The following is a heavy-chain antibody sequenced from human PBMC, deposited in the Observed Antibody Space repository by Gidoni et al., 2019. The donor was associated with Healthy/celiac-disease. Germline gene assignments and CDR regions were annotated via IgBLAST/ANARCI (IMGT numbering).Heavy chain of an antibody. V-gene: IGHV3-15*01. CDR1: GFTFSNAW. CDR2: IKSKTDGGTT. CDR3: TTGPPDIVVVPAAEGAFDI. Sequence: EVQLVESGGGLVQPGGSLRLSCAASGFTFSNAWMSLVRQAPGKGLEWVGRIKSKTDGGTTDYAAPVKGRFTISRDDSKNTLYLQMNSLKTEDTAVYYCTTGPPDIVVVPAAEGAFDIWGQGTMVTVSS. J-gene: IGHJ3*02. D-gene: IGHD2-2*01.